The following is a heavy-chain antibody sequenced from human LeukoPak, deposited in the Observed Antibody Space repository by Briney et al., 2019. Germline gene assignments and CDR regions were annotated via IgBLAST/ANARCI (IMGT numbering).Heavy chain of an antibody. V-gene: IGHV1-18*01. Sequence: GASVKVSCKASGYTFTSYGISWVRQAPGQGLEWMGWISAYNGNTNYAQKLQGRVTMTTDTSTSTAYMELRSLRSDDTAVYYCARIVVVPAAPNWFDPWGQGTLVTVSS. J-gene: IGHJ5*02. D-gene: IGHD2-2*01. CDR2: ISAYNGNT. CDR1: GYTFTSYG. CDR3: ARIVVVPAAPNWFDP.